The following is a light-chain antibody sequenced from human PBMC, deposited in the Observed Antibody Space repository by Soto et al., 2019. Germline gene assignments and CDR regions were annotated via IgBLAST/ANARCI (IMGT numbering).Light chain of an antibody. CDR3: QQRSNWPPVT. V-gene: IGKV3-11*01. CDR1: QSVSSN. Sequence: EIVLTQSPATLSVSPGERATFSCRASQSVSSNLAWYQQKPGQAPRLLIYGASNRATGIPARFSGSGSGTDFTLTISSLEPEDFAVYYCQQRSNWPPVTFGQGTRLEIK. CDR2: GAS. J-gene: IGKJ5*01.